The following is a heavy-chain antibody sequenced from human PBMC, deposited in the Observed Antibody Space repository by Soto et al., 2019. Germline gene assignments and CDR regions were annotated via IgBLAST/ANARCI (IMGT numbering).Heavy chain of an antibody. CDR1: GFTFSSYA. Sequence: GGSLRLSCAASGFTFSSYAIHWVRQAPGKGLEWVAVISYDGGEKYYADPVKGRFTISRDNSKNTLYLQMNSLRPDDTAVYYCARPHWGPDYITRPYDSWGQGTLVTVSS. D-gene: IGHD4-4*01. CDR3: ARPHWGPDYITRPYDS. CDR2: ISYDGGEK. J-gene: IGHJ4*02. V-gene: IGHV3-30-3*01.